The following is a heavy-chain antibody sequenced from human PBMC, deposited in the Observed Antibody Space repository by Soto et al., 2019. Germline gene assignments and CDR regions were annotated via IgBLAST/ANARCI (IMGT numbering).Heavy chain of an antibody. J-gene: IGHJ4*02. CDR2: ISAYNGNT. CDR3: ARDGSGSYWSYYFDY. V-gene: IGHV1-18*01. Sequence: ASVKVSCKASGYTFTSYGISWVRQAPGQGLEWMGWISAYNGNTNYAQKLQGRVTMTTDTSTSTAYMELRSLRSDDTAVYYCARDGSGSYWSYYFDYWGQGTLVTVSS. CDR1: GYTFTSYG. D-gene: IGHD3-10*01.